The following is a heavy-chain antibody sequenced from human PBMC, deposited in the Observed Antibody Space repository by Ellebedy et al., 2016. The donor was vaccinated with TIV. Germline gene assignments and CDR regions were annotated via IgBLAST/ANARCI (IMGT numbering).Heavy chain of an antibody. CDR1: GFTFSIYW. CDR3: ARVVGITIPFSGYYDSFDY. J-gene: IGHJ4*02. Sequence: GGSLRLSXGASGFTFSIYWMHWVRQAPGKGLVWVSRINSDGSSTSYADSVKGRFTISRDNAKNTLFLQMNSLRAEDTAVYYCARVVGITIPFSGYYDSFDYWGQGTLVTVSS. CDR2: INSDGSST. V-gene: IGHV3-74*01. D-gene: IGHD3-22*01.